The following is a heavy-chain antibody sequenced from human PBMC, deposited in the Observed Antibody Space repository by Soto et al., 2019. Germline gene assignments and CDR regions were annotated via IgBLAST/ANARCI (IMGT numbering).Heavy chain of an antibody. CDR3: ARKGGDEWIDYYYYGMDV. J-gene: IGHJ6*02. Sequence: QVQLVESGGGVVQPGTSLTLSCAASGFDFSNFVMHWVRKARGKGLECVAVIWHDASHEYYGDSVQGLFTNSRDHSKHLLYLQINILRAEDTAVYYCARKGGDEWIDYYYYGMDVWGHGTRVTVSS. V-gene: IGHV3-33*01. D-gene: IGHD2-21*02. CDR1: GFDFSNFV. CDR2: IWHDASHE.